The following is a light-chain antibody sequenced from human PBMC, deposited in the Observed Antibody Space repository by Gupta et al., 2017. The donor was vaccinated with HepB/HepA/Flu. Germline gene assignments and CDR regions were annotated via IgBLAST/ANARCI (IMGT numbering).Light chain of an antibody. CDR3: SSYASSNNYV. V-gene: IGLV2-14*03. J-gene: IGLJ1*01. CDR1: SSDIGRYNF. Sequence: QSALTQPAYVSGSPGQSITNPCTGSSSDIGRYNFVSWYQQRPGDPPKLIIYDLSNRPSGVSNRFSGSKSDYTASLTISGLQAEDEADYYCSSYASSNNYVFGTGTKVTVL. CDR2: DLS.